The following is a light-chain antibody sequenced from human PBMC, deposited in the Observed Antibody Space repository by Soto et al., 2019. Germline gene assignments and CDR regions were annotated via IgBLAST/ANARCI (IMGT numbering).Light chain of an antibody. CDR3: QQFQSLPLT. V-gene: IGKV1-33*01. Sequence: DIQMTQSPSSLSASVGDRVIITCQANQDISNYLNWYQQKPGKAPKLLIHDASNLETGVPSRVSGSGFGTDFSFTISNLQPEDVGTYYCQQFQSLPLTFGGGTKVEI. CDR1: QDISNY. CDR2: DAS. J-gene: IGKJ4*01.